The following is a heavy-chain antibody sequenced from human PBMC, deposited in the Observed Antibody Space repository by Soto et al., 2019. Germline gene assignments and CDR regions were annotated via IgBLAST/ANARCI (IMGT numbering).Heavy chain of an antibody. D-gene: IGHD5-18*01. CDR2: IIPIFGTA. J-gene: IGHJ4*02. V-gene: IGHV1-69*13. CDR3: ARDGTVHAMVLYD. CDR1: GGTFSSYA. Sequence: ASVKVSCKASGGTFSSYAISWVRQAPGQGLEWMGGIIPIFGTANYAQKFQGRVTITADESTSTAYMELSSLRSEDTAVYYCARDGTVHAMVLYDWGQGTLVPVSS.